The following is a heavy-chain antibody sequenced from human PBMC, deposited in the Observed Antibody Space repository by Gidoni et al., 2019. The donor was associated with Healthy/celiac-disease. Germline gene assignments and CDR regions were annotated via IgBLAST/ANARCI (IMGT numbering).Heavy chain of an antibody. V-gene: IGHV4-59*08. CDR2: IYYSGST. Sequence: QVQLQESGPGLVKPSETLSLTCTVSGGSISSYYWSWIRQPPGKGLEWIGYIYYSGSTNYNPSLKSRVTISVDTSKNQFSLKLSSVTAADTAVYYCAGSGIITTPKIVIPFDYWGQGTLVTVSS. J-gene: IGHJ4*02. D-gene: IGHD1-20*01. CDR3: AGSGIITTPKIVIPFDY. CDR1: GGSISSYY.